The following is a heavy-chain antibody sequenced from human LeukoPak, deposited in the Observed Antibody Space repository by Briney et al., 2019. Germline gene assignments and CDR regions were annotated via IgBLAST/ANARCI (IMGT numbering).Heavy chain of an antibody. J-gene: IGHJ3*02. CDR3: ASHSPYGLGAFDI. V-gene: IGHV6-1*01. D-gene: IGHD3-10*01. CDR2: TYYRSKWSS. CDR1: GDSVSSKSAA. Sequence: SQTLSLTCAISGDSVSSKSAAWNWIRQSPSRGLEWLGRTYYRSKWSSGYAESVKSRITINPDTSKNQFSLQLKSVTPEDTAVYYCASHSPYGLGAFDIWGQGTMVTVSS.